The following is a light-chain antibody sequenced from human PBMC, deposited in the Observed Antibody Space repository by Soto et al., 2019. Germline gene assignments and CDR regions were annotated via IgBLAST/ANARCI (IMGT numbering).Light chain of an antibody. CDR3: QQANSFPIT. J-gene: IGKJ5*01. V-gene: IGKV1-39*01. CDR2: EAS. Sequence: IQLTQSPSSLSASVGYRFTITCRASQSISTYLNWYQQKPWKAPKLLIYEASSLQSGVPSRISGSGSGTDFTLTISSLQPEDFATYYCQQANSFPITFGQGTRREIK. CDR1: QSISTY.